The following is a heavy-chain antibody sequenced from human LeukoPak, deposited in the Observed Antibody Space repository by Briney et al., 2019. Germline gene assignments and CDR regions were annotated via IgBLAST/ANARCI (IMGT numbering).Heavy chain of an antibody. CDR1: GFTFSSYW. V-gene: IGHV3-74*01. Sequence: PGGSLRLSCAASGFTFSSYWMHWVRQAPGKGLVWVSRINSDGSSTNYAGSVKGRFTISRDNAKNSLYLQMNSLRAEDTAVYYCAKATTEQWLVLDYWGQGTLVTVSS. CDR2: INSDGSST. J-gene: IGHJ4*02. CDR3: AKATTEQWLVLDY. D-gene: IGHD6-19*01.